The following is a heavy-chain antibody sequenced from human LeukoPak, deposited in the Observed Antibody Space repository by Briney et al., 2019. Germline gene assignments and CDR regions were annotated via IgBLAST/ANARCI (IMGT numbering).Heavy chain of an antibody. V-gene: IGHV3-13*01. CDR1: GFTFSSYD. CDR3: ARGGGDYLSDAFDI. CDR2: IGTAGDT. Sequence: PGGSLRLSCAASGFTFSSYDMHWVRQATGKGLEWVSAIGTAGDTYYPGSVKGRFTISRENAKNSLYLQMNSLRAGDTAVYYCARGGGDYLSDAFDIWGQGTMVTVSS. J-gene: IGHJ3*02. D-gene: IGHD4-17*01.